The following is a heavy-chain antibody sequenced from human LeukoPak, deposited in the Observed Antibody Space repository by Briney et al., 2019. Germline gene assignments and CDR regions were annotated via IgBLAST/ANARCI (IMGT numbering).Heavy chain of an antibody. D-gene: IGHD2-15*01. V-gene: IGHV4-59*01. CDR1: GCSISSYY. J-gene: IGHJ4*02. Sequence: TLSLTCTVSGCSISSYYWSWIRQPPGKGLEWTGFICYSGSTNYNPSLKGRVTISADTTKTQLSLKLSSVTAADTSVYYCARGGDCTGSSCYFFDYWGQGTLVTVSS. CDR3: ARGGDCTGSSCYFFDY. CDR2: ICYSGST.